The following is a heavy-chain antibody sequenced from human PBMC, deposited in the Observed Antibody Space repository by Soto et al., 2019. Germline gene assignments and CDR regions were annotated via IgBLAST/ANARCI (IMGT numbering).Heavy chain of an antibody. V-gene: IGHV1-3*01. CDR2: INAGNGNT. Sequence: QVQLVQSGAEVKKPGASVKVSCKASGYPFTSYAMHWVRQAPGQRLEWMGWINAGNGNTKYSQKFQGRVTITRDTSASTAYMELSSLRSEDTAVYYCARGTYYYDSSGYPPYYWGQGTLVTVSS. CDR3: ARGTYYYDSSGYPPYY. D-gene: IGHD3-22*01. J-gene: IGHJ4*02. CDR1: GYPFTSYA.